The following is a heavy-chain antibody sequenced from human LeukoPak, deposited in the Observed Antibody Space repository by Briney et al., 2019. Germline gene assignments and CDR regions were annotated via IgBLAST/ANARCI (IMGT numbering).Heavy chain of an antibody. Sequence: ASVKVSCKASGCTFTKFAMNWLRQAPGQGLEWMGWINTNTENPTYAQGFTGRLVFSLDTSISTAYLQISRLEAEDTAVYYCARTRYCDSTSCLGGRGAFDMWGQGTMVTVSS. CDR3: ARTRYCDSTSCLGGRGAFDM. V-gene: IGHV7-4-1*02. CDR2: INTNTENP. J-gene: IGHJ3*02. D-gene: IGHD2-2*01. CDR1: GCTFTKFA.